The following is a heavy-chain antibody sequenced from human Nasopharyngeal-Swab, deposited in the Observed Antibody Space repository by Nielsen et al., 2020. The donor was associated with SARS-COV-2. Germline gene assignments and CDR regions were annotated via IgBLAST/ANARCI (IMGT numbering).Heavy chain of an antibody. CDR3: ARDDSSNYDFWSGYYTGFDY. J-gene: IGHJ4*02. CDR1: GYTFTSHG. V-gene: IGHV1-18*01. D-gene: IGHD3-3*01. CDR2: ISAYNGNT. Sequence: ASVKVSCKASGYTFTSHGISWVRQAPGQGLEWMGWISAYNGNTNYAQKLQGRVTMTTDTSTSTAYMELRSLRSADTAVYYCARDDSSNYDFWSGYYTGFDYWGQGTLVTVSS.